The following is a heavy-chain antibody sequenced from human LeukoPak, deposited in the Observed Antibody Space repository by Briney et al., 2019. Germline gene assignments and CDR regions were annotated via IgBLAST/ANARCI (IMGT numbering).Heavy chain of an antibody. Sequence: PGRSLRLSCAASGFTFSSYGMHWVRQAPGKGLEWVSVISYDGSNKYYADSVKGRFTISRENSKNTLYLQMNSLRAEDTAVYYCAKDLMTMIVVAHDAFDIWGQGTMVTVSS. CDR2: ISYDGSNK. CDR1: GFTFSSYG. D-gene: IGHD3-22*01. CDR3: AKDLMTMIVVAHDAFDI. J-gene: IGHJ3*02. V-gene: IGHV3-30*18.